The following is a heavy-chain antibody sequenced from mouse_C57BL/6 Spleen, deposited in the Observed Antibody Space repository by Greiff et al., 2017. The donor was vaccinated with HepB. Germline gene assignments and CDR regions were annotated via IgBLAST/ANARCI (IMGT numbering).Heavy chain of an antibody. J-gene: IGHJ2*01. CDR2: IRNKANGYTT. V-gene: IGHV7-3*01. CDR1: GFAFTDYY. CDR3: ARSLTGYFDY. Sequence: DVHLVESGGGLVQPGGSLSLSCAASGFAFTDYYMSWVRQPPGKALEWLGFIRNKANGYTTEYSASVKGRFTISRDNSQSILYLQMNALRAEDSATYYCARSLTGYFDYWGQGTTLTVSS. D-gene: IGHD4-1*01.